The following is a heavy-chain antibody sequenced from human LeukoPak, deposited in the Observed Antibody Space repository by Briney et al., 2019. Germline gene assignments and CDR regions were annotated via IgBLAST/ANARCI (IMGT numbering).Heavy chain of an antibody. V-gene: IGHV1-69*05. CDR1: GYTFTSYG. CDR2: IIPIFGTA. D-gene: IGHD7-27*01. J-gene: IGHJ4*02. CDR3: ARVRLGTIFDY. Sequence: ASVKVSCKASGYTFTSYGISWVRQAPGQGLEWMGGIIPIFGTANYAQKFQGRVTITTDESTSTAYMELSSLRSEDTAVYYCARVRLGTIFDYWGQGTLVTVSS.